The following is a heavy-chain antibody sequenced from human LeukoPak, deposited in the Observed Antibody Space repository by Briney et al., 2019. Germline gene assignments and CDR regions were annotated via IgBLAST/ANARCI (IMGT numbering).Heavy chain of an antibody. CDR2: INGGGSPI. V-gene: IGHV3-48*01. Sequence: GGSLRLSCAASGFIFSRDSMNWVRQAPGKGLEWISYINGGGSPILYADSVRGRFTISRDNAKNSLYLQMNSLRAEDTAVYYGARVDEMATILFDYWGQGTLVTVSS. J-gene: IGHJ4*02. D-gene: IGHD5-24*01. CDR3: ARVDEMATILFDY. CDR1: GFIFSRDS.